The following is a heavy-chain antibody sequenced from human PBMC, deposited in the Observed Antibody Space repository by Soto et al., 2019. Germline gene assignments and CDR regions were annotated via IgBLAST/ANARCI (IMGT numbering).Heavy chain of an antibody. CDR3: ARDAYDILTGYEYWFDP. J-gene: IGHJ5*02. Sequence: ASVKVSCKASGYTFTSYGISWVRQAPGQGLEWMGRIIPILGIANYAQKFQGRVTMTRDTSTSTVYMELSSLRSEDTAVYYCARDAYDILTGYEYWFDPWGQGTLVTVSS. CDR1: GYTFTSYG. CDR2: IIPILGIA. D-gene: IGHD3-9*01. V-gene: IGHV1-69*04.